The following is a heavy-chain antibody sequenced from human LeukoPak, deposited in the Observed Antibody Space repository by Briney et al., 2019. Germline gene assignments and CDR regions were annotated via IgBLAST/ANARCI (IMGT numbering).Heavy chain of an antibody. CDR2: IYYRGST. D-gene: IGHD3-10*01. CDR3: ARRGEGEFDY. CDR1: GGSISSSSYY. V-gene: IGHV4-39*01. Sequence: PSETLSLTCTVSGGSISSSSYYWGWIRQPPGKGLEWIGSIYYRGSTYYNPSLKSRVTISVDTSKNQFSLKLSSVTAADTAVYYCARRGEGEFDYWGQGTLVTVSS. J-gene: IGHJ4*02.